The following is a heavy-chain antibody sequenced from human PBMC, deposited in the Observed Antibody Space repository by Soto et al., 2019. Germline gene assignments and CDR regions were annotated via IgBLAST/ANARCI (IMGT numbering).Heavy chain of an antibody. J-gene: IGHJ4*02. CDR2: IYHSGST. Sequence: SETLSLTCAVSGGSISTTHWWTWVRQPPGKGLEWIGEIYHSGSTNYNPSLKSRVTISVDNSKNQFSLKLSSVTAADTAVYYSARLGRSYAVPHFDYWGQGTLVTVSS. CDR1: GGSISTTHW. CDR3: ARLGRSYAVPHFDY. D-gene: IGHD1-26*01. V-gene: IGHV4-4*02.